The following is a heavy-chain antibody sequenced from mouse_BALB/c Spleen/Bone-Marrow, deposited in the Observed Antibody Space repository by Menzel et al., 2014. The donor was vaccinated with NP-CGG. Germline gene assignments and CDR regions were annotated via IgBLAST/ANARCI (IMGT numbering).Heavy chain of an antibody. V-gene: IGHV4-1*02. CDR3: AKNYYYGYVAY. D-gene: IGHD1-2*01. CDR2: INPGSSTI. CDR1: GFDFSRYW. Sequence: EVQLVESGGGLVQPGGSLKLSCAASGFDFSRYWMAWVRQAPGKGLEWIGEINPGSSTINYTPSLKDKFIISRDNAKNTLYLQMNKVRSEDTALYYCAKNYYYGYVAYWGQGTLVTVSA. J-gene: IGHJ3*01.